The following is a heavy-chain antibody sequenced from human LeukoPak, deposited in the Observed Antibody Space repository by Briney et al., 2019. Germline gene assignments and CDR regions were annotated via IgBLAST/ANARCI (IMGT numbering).Heavy chain of an antibody. CDR1: GGSINSSYYY. V-gene: IGHV4-39*01. Sequence: PSETLSLTCTVSGGSINSSYYYWGWIRQPPGKGLEWIGSIYYSGSTCYNPSLKSRVTISVDTSQNQFSLKLSSVTAADTAAYYCARRGGIIRGVASYYYMDVWGKGTTVTISS. J-gene: IGHJ6*03. CDR2: IYYSGST. D-gene: IGHD3-10*01. CDR3: ARRGGIIRGVASYYYMDV.